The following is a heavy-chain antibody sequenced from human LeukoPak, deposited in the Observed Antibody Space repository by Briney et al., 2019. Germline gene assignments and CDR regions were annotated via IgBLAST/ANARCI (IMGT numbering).Heavy chain of an antibody. CDR3: ARDHYMIFDY. J-gene: IGHJ4*02. V-gene: IGHV3-7*01. Sequence: QSGGSLRLSCAASGFTFSNAWMSWVRQAPGKGLEWVANIKQDGSEKYYVDSVKGRFTISRDNAKNSLYLQMNSLRAEDTAVYYCARDHYMIFDYWGQGALVTVSS. D-gene: IGHD3-22*01. CDR1: GFTFSNAW. CDR2: IKQDGSEK.